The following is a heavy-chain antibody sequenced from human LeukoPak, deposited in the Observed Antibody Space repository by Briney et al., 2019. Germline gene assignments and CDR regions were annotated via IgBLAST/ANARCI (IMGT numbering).Heavy chain of an antibody. J-gene: IGHJ4*02. V-gene: IGHV4-39*07. Sequence: SETLSLTCTVSGGSISNSNYFWSWIRQPPGKGLEWIGEISHSGSTTYNPSLRSRVTISGDTSKKQFSLKLSSVTAADTAVYYCVTYYYGSSAPKRNYWGQGILVTVSS. CDR1: GGSISNSNYF. CDR2: ISHSGST. D-gene: IGHD3-22*01. CDR3: VTYYYGSSAPKRNY.